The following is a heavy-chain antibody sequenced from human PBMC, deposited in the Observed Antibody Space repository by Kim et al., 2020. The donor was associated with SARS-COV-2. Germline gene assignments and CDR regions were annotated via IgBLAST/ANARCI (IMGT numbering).Heavy chain of an antibody. CDR3: ARRPLAYSGVEFDY. J-gene: IGHJ4*02. Sequence: RPSFKGQVTISADNAVSTTYLRWSSLKASDTAMYYCARRPLAYSGVEFDYWGQGTLVTVSS. V-gene: IGHV5-51*01. D-gene: IGHD1-26*01.